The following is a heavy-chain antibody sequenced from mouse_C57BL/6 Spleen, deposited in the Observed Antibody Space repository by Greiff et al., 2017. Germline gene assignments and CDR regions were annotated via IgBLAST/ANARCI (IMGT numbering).Heavy chain of an antibody. CDR2: IYPGSGST. Sequence: QVQLQQPGAELVKPGASVKMSCKASGYTFTSYWITWVQQRPGQGLEWIGDIYPGSGSTNYNEKFKGKATLTGDTSYSTAYMQLSSLTSEDSAVYYCARRGSQDAMDYWGQGTSVTVSS. V-gene: IGHV1-55*01. CDR3: ARRGSQDAMDY. CDR1: GYTFTSYW. J-gene: IGHJ4*01.